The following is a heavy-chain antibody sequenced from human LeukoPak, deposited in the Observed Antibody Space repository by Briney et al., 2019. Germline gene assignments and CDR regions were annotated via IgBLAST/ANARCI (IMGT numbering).Heavy chain of an antibody. V-gene: IGHV3-23*01. J-gene: IGHJ5*02. Sequence: GGSLRLSCAASGFTFSSYAMSWVRQAPGKGLEWVSAISGSGGSTYYADSVKGRFTISRDNSKNTLYLQMNSLRAEDTAVYYCAKDWRITGTTGGWFDPWGQGNLVTVSS. CDR3: AKDWRITGTTGGWFDP. D-gene: IGHD1-7*01. CDR1: GFTFSSYA. CDR2: ISGSGGST.